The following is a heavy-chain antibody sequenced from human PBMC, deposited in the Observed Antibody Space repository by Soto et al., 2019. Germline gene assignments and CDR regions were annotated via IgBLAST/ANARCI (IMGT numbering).Heavy chain of an antibody. Sequence: SETLSLTCSVSGDSISNLDYFWAWIRQPPGQALEYIGYIYKSATTYYNPSFESRVAISVDTSKSQFTLNVTSVTAADTAVYFCARGRYCLTGRCFPNWFDSWGQGALVTVSS. CDR3: ARGRYCLTGRCFPNWFDS. CDR2: IYKSATT. D-gene: IGHD7-27*01. V-gene: IGHV4-30-4*01. J-gene: IGHJ5*01. CDR1: GDSISNLDYF.